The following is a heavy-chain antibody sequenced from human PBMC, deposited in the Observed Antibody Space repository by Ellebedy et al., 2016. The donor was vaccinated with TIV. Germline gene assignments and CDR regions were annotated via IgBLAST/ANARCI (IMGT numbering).Heavy chain of an antibody. V-gene: IGHV3-48*02. CDR1: GFTFGSYA. CDR3: AKGNVFRGPPYGMDV. D-gene: IGHD3-10*01. J-gene: IGHJ6*02. Sequence: GESLKISXAASGFTFGSYAMNWVRQAPGKGLEWLSYVSPSGYTNYADSVKGRFTTSRDNAKNSLYLQMSSLRDDDTAVYYCAKGNVFRGPPYGMDVWGPGTTVSVSS. CDR2: VSPSGYT.